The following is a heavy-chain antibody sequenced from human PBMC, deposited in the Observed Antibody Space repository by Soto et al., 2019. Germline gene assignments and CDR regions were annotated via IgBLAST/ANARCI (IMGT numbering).Heavy chain of an antibody. V-gene: IGHV3-23*01. D-gene: IGHD2-2*01. CDR1: GFTFSSYA. J-gene: IGHJ4*02. CDR3: ATLRFCTSSSCYGREGGY. Sequence: EVQLLESGGCLVQPGGSLRLSCAASGFTFSSYAMSWVRQVPGKGLEWVSAISGTGANTYYADSVKGRFTISRDNSKNTLYLQMNSLRADDAAVYYCATLRFCTSSSCYGREGGYWGQGTLVTVSS. CDR2: ISGTGANT.